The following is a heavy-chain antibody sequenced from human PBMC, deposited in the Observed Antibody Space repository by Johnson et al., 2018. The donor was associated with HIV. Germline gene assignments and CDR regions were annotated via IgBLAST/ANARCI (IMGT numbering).Heavy chain of an antibody. D-gene: IGHD4-23*01. V-gene: IGHV3-30*03. J-gene: IGHJ3*02. CDR2: ISYDGSNK. CDR3: ARARQGAVVKWGPGKMDAFDI. CDR1: GFIFSRSW. Sequence: QVQLVESGGGLVQPGGSLRLSCAASGFIFSRSWMHWVRQVPGKGLEWVAVISYDGSNKYYADSVKGRFTISRDNSKNSLYLQMNSLRAEDTAVYYCARARQGAVVKWGPGKMDAFDIWGQGTMVTVSS.